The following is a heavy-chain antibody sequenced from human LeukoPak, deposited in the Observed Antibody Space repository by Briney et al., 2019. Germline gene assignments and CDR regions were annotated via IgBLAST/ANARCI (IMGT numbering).Heavy chain of an antibody. J-gene: IGHJ6*02. V-gene: IGHV4-30-4*02. Sequence: SETLSLTCTVSGGSISSGDYYWSWIRQPPGKGLEWIGYIYYSGSTYYNPSLKSRVTISVDTSKNQFSLKLSSVTAADTAVYYCASSLSSRKYYYGMDVWGQGTTVTVSS. CDR3: ASSLSSRKYYYGMDV. CDR2: IYYSGST. CDR1: GGSISSGDYY.